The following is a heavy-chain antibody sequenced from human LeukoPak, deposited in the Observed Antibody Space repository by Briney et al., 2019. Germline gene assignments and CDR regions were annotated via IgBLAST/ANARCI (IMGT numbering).Heavy chain of an antibody. CDR2: ISNNGGST. V-gene: IGHV3-64*01. D-gene: IGHD1-26*01. CDR1: GFTFSSYA. J-gene: IGHJ4*02. CDR3: ARERYSGSQGVFDY. Sequence: GGSLRLSCAASGFTFSSYAMHWVRQAPGKGLEYVSAISNNGGSTYYANSVKGRFTISRDNSKNTLYLQMGSLRAEDMAVYYCARERYSGSQGVFDYWGQGTWSPSPQ.